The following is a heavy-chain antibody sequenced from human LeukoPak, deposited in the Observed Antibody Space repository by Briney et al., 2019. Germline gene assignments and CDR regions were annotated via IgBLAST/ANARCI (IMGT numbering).Heavy chain of an antibody. CDR2: ISGSGGST. J-gene: IGHJ4*02. CDR3: AKDKGITARFDY. V-gene: IGHV3-23*01. Sequence: GGSLRLSCAASGFTFSSYAVSCVLQAPGKGLEWLSAISGSGGSTYYADSVRGRFTISRDNSKNTLYLQMNSLRAEDTAVYYCAKDKGITARFDYWGQGTLVTVSS. D-gene: IGHD1-20*01. CDR1: GFTFSSYA.